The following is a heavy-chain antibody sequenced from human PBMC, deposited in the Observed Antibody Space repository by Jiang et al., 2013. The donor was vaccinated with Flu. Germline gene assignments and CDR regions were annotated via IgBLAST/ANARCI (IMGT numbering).Heavy chain of an antibody. J-gene: IGHJ4*02. Sequence: ELLKPSETLSLTCAVYGGSFSGYYWSWIRQPPGKGLEWIGEINHSGSTNYNPSLKSRVTISVDTSKNQFSLKLSSVTAADTAVYYCARGFPDMYYYDSSGYYYGMWGQGTLVTVSS. CDR2: INHSGST. CDR3: ARGFPDMYYYDSSGYYYGM. D-gene: IGHD3-22*01. V-gene: IGHV4-34*01. CDR1: GGSFSGYY.